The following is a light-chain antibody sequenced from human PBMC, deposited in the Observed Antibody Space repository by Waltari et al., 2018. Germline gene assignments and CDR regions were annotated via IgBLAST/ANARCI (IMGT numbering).Light chain of an antibody. V-gene: IGKV3-20*01. Sequence: DIVLSQSPGTLSLSPGERATLSSRARQSVSSSYLAWYQQKPGQAPRLLIYGASSRATGIPDRFSGSGSGTDFTLTISRLEPEDFAVYYCQQYGSSPWTFGQGTKVEIK. J-gene: IGKJ1*01. CDR2: GAS. CDR1: QSVSSSY. CDR3: QQYGSSPWT.